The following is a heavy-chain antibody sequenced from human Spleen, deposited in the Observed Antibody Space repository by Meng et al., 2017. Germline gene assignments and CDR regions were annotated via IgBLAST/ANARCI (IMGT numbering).Heavy chain of an antibody. Sequence: SETLSLTCTVSGGSISSSTYFWGWIRQPPGKGLEWIGSFYYSGSPYYNPSLMSRVTISVDTSKNQFSLKLSSVTAADTALYYCASVSYRSGWGDAFDIWGQGTTVTVSS. CDR3: ASVSYRSGWGDAFDI. D-gene: IGHD6-19*01. V-gene: IGHV4-39*07. CDR1: GGSISSSTYF. J-gene: IGHJ3*02. CDR2: FYYSGSP.